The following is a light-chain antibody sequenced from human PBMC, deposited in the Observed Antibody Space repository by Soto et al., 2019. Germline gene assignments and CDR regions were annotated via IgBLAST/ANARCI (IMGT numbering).Light chain of an antibody. CDR2: DAS. V-gene: IGKV3-11*01. Sequence: EIVLTQSPATLSLSPGERATLSCRASQKVSSYLAWYQQKPGQAPRLLIYDASKKATGIPARFSGNGSGTDFSLTICSLESEDFAVYYCQFFCYWSAGEWTFRQGPKVDIK. CDR1: QKVSSY. CDR3: QFFCYWSAGEWT. J-gene: IGKJ1*01.